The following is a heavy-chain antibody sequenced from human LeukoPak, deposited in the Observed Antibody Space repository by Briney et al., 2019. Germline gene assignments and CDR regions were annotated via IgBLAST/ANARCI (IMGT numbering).Heavy chain of an antibody. CDR3: AKDPYDFWSGYYPYFDY. CDR2: ISGSGGST. J-gene: IGHJ4*02. V-gene: IGHV3-23*01. D-gene: IGHD3-3*01. CDR1: GFTFGSYA. Sequence: PGGSLRLSCAASGFTFGSYAMSWVRQAPGKGLEWVSAISGSGGSTYYADSVKGRFTISRDNSKNTLYLQMNSLRAEDTAVYYCAKDPYDFWSGYYPYFDYWGQGTLVTVSS.